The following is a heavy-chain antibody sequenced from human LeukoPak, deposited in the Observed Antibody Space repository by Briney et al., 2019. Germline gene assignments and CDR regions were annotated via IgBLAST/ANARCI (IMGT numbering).Heavy chain of an antibody. J-gene: IGHJ4*02. CDR1: GSSLTELS. CDR3: ATVIGSSGYGYFDY. Sequence: ASVKVPCKVSGSSLTELSMHWVRQAPGNPLEWGGGFDPEDGETIYAQKFQGRVTMTEDTSTDTAYMELSSLRSEDTAVYYCATVIGSSGYGYFDYWGQGTLVTVSS. V-gene: IGHV1-24*01. CDR2: FDPEDGET. D-gene: IGHD3-22*01.